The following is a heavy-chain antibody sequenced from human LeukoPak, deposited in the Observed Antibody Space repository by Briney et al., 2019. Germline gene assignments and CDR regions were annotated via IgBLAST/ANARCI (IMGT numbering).Heavy chain of an antibody. CDR1: GFSFSNYG. Sequence: PGGSLRLTCEASGFSFSNYGMSWVRQAPGEGPEWVSVISDQAYYADSVRGRFTISRDDYKNTLFLQMNSLRIEDSAIYYCAKGVRWFDPWGQGTLVTVSS. D-gene: IGHD3-10*01. CDR3: AKGVRWFDP. J-gene: IGHJ5*02. V-gene: IGHV3-23*01. CDR2: ISDQA.